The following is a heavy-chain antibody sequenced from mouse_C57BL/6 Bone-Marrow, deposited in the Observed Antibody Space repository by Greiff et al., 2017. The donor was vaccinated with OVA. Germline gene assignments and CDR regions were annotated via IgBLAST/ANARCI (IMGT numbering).Heavy chain of an antibody. J-gene: IGHJ2*01. CDR3: TRSYSNYGDFDY. CDR2: IDPETGGT. CDR1: GYTFTDYE. D-gene: IGHD2-5*01. Sequence: QVQLQQSGAELVRPGASVTLSCKASGYTFTDYEMHWVKQTPVHGLDWIGAIDPETGGTAYNQKFKGKAILTADKSSSTAYMELRSLTSEDSAVYYCTRSYSNYGDFDYWGQGTTLTVSS. V-gene: IGHV1-15*01.